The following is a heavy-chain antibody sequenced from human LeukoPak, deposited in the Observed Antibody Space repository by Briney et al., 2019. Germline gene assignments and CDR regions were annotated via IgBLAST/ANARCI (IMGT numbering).Heavy chain of an antibody. Sequence: SETLSLTCTVSGGSISDDSWTWIRQPPGKGLDWIGSIFDIGSITYNPSLRSRLAISVETSKNQISLKLSSVTAADTAVYYCARTMTTGTTHGELDFWGQGTLVTVSS. CDR1: GGSISDDS. V-gene: IGHV4-59*08. J-gene: IGHJ4*02. D-gene: IGHD4-17*01. CDR3: ARTMTTGTTHGELDF. CDR2: IFDIGSI.